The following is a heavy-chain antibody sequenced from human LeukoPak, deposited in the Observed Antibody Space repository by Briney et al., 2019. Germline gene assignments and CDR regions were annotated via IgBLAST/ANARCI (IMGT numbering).Heavy chain of an antibody. CDR3: AKASADWYFDL. Sequence: PGGSLRLSCAASGFNFNDYAMHWVRQAPGKGLEWVSGISWNSGTEAYADSVKGRFTIPRDDSKKSLYLKINSLRAGDMALYYCAKASADWYFDLWGRGTLVTVSS. CDR2: ISWNSGTE. J-gene: IGHJ2*01. V-gene: IGHV3-9*03. D-gene: IGHD2-2*01. CDR1: GFNFNDYA.